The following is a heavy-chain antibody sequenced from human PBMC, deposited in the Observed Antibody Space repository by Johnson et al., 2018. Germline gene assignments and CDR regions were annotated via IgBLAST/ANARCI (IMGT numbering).Heavy chain of an antibody. Sequence: VQLVESGGGLVQPGGSLRLSCAAAGFTFSSYAMRWVRQGPGKGLEWVSALSGSGGSTYYADSVNGRFTISRDNSKNTLYLQMNSLRAEDTAVYYSAKDSLGYCSGGSCFGMDVWGQGTTVTVSS. J-gene: IGHJ6*02. CDR3: AKDSLGYCSGGSCFGMDV. V-gene: IGHV3-23*04. CDR1: GFTFSSYA. D-gene: IGHD2-15*01. CDR2: LSGSGGST.